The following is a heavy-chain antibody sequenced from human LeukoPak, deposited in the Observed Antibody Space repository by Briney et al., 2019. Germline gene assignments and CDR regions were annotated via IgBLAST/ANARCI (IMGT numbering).Heavy chain of an antibody. CDR1: GLSLSTSGMC. J-gene: IGHJ4*02. Sequence: SGPALLKPIQTLTLTCTTTGLSLSTSGMCVSWIRQPPGKALEWLARIDWDDDKYYSTSLKTRLTISKDTSKNQVVLTMTNMDPVDTATYYCARIRTGSHSYFAYWGQGTLVTVSS. CDR3: ARIRTGSHSYFAY. V-gene: IGHV2-70*11. D-gene: IGHD1-14*01. CDR2: IDWDDDK.